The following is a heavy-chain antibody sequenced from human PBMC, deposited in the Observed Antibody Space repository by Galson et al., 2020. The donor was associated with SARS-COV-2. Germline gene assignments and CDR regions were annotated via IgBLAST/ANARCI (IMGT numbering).Heavy chain of an antibody. CDR2: ISSSSSYI. Sequence: NSGGSLRLSCAASGFTFSSYSMNWVRQAPGKGLEWVSSISSSSSYIYYADSVKGRFTISRDNAKNSLYLQMNSLRAEDTAVYYCARGRYYYDSSGYNRGGLWGQGTLVTVSS. CDR1: GFTFSSYS. J-gene: IGHJ4*02. D-gene: IGHD3-22*01. CDR3: ARGRYYYDSSGYNRGGL. V-gene: IGHV3-21*01.